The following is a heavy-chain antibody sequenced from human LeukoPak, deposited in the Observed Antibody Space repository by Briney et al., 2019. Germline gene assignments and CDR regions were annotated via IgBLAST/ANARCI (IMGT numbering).Heavy chain of an antibody. J-gene: IGHJ6*03. CDR3: ARYGQLVTSYYYYMDV. V-gene: IGHV3-20*04. D-gene: IGHD6-6*01. Sequence: PGGSLRLSCAASGFTFSSYWMSWVRQAPGKGLEWVSGINWNGGSIGYADSVKGRFTISRDNAKNSLYLQMNSLRAEDTALYYCARYGQLVTSYYYYMDVWGQGTTVTVSS. CDR1: GFTFSSYW. CDR2: INWNGGSI.